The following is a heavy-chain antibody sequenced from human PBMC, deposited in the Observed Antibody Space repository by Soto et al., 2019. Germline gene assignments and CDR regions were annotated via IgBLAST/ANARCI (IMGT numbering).Heavy chain of an antibody. CDR1: GFTFSSFA. J-gene: IGHJ4*02. CDR2: ISVSGGTT. Sequence: GGSLRLSCAASGFTFSSFAMSWVRQAPGKGLDWVSAISVSGGTTYYADSVKGRFTISRDNSKNTLYLHMHSLRAEDTAVYYCAKAVGIAVAGTVGNYWGQGTLVTVSS. D-gene: IGHD6-19*01. V-gene: IGHV3-23*01. CDR3: AKAVGIAVAGTVGNY.